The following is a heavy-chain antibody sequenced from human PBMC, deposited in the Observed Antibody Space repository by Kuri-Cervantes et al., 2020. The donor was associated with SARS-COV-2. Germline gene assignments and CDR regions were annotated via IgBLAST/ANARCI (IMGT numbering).Heavy chain of an antibody. V-gene: IGHV1-18*01. CDR1: GYTFTSYG. Sequence: ASVKVSCKASGYTFTSYGISWVRQAPGQGLEWMGWISAYNGNTNYAQKLQGRVTMTTDTSTSTAYMELRSLRSEDTAVYYCAIHLEWGCSSTSCYCGAFDIWGQGTMVTVSS. J-gene: IGHJ3*02. CDR3: AIHLEWGCSSTSCYCGAFDI. D-gene: IGHD2-2*01. CDR2: ISAYNGNT.